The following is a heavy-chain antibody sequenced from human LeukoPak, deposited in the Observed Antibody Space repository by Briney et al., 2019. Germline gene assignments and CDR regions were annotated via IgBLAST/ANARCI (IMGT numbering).Heavy chain of an antibody. V-gene: IGHV4-39*07. D-gene: IGHD2-2*01. CDR1: GGSISSGGYY. Sequence: PSETLSLTCTVSGGSISSGGYYWSWIRQPPGKGLEWIGETNHSGSTNYNPSLKSRVTISVDTSKNQFSLKLSSVTAADTAVYYCARDVVVPAANLYYYYGMDVWGQGTTVTVSS. J-gene: IGHJ6*02. CDR2: TNHSGST. CDR3: ARDVVVPAANLYYYYGMDV.